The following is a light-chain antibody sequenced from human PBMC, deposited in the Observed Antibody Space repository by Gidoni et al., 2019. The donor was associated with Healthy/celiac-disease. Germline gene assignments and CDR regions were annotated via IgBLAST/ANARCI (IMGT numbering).Light chain of an antibody. CDR3: QQRSNWPGT. CDR1: QSVSSY. V-gene: IGKV3-11*01. Sequence: ELVLTQSPATLSLSPGERATLSCRASQSVSSYLAWYQQKPGQAPRLLIYDASTRATGIPARFSGSGSGTDFTLTISSLEPEDVAVYYCQQRSNWPGTFGQGTKLEIK. CDR2: DAS. J-gene: IGKJ2*01.